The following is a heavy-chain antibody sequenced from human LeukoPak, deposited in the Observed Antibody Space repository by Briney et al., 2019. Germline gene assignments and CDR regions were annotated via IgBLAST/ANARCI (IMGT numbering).Heavy chain of an antibody. D-gene: IGHD6-13*01. Sequence: GGSLRLSCAASGFTFSSYSMNWVRQAPGKGLEWVSSISSSSSYIYYADSVKGRFTISRDNAKNSLYLQMNSLRAEDTAVYYCARGGYTLYWYFDLWGRGTLVTVSP. CDR2: ISSSSSYI. V-gene: IGHV3-21*01. CDR3: ARGGYTLYWYFDL. J-gene: IGHJ2*01. CDR1: GFTFSSYS.